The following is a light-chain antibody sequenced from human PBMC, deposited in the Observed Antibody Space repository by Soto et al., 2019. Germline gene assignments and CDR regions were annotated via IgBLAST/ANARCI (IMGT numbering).Light chain of an antibody. CDR3: SSYISSSTRV. V-gene: IGLV2-14*01. CDR1: SSDVGGYNY. J-gene: IGLJ1*01. Sequence: QSALTQPASVSGSPGQSITISCTGTSSDVGGYNYVSWYQQHPGKAPKLMIYDVSNRPSGVSNRFSGSKSGNTASLTISGLHAEDEADYYCSSYISSSTRVFGTGTKVTVL. CDR2: DVS.